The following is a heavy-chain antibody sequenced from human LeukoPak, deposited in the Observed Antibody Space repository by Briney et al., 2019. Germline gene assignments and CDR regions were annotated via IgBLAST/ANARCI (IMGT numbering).Heavy chain of an antibody. CDR3: AKDVRMYYYDSSFPFDY. D-gene: IGHD3-22*01. CDR1: GFTFDDYA. Sequence: PGGSLRLSCAVSGFTFDDYAMHWVRQAPGQSLEWVSGISWNSGSIGYADSVKGRFTISRDNAKNSLYLQMNSLRAEDTALYYCAKDVRMYYYDSSFPFDYWGQGTLVTVSS. CDR2: ISWNSGSI. V-gene: IGHV3-9*01. J-gene: IGHJ4*02.